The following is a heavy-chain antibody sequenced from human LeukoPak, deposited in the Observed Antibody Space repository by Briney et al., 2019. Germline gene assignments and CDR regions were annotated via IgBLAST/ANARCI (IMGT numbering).Heavy chain of an antibody. D-gene: IGHD4-11*01. CDR1: GYTFTSYD. CDR2: TNPNSGNT. V-gene: IGHV1-8*01. J-gene: IGHJ5*02. CDR3: ARGQNNYAVSYDWFDP. Sequence: ASVKVSCKASGYTFTSYDINWVRQATGQGLEWMGWTNPNSGNTGYAQKFQGRVTMTRNTSISTAYMELSSLRSEDTAVYYCARGQNNYAVSYDWFDPWGQGTLVTVSS.